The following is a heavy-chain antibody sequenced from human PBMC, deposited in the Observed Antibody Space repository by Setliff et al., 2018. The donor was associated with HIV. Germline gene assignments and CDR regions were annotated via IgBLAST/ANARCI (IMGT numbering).Heavy chain of an antibody. D-gene: IGHD3-16*02. V-gene: IGHV4-34*01. Sequence: PSETLSLTCAVYGGSFSGYSWNWIRQPPGKGLEWIGEINYSGGTNYNPSLKSRVTISVDTSKNQLSLRLTSVTAADTAVYYCARGSDRDTTTRGDYYYMDVWGIETTVTVSS. CDR3: ARGSDRDTTTRGDYYYMDV. J-gene: IGHJ6*03. CDR1: GGSFSGYS. CDR2: INYSGGT.